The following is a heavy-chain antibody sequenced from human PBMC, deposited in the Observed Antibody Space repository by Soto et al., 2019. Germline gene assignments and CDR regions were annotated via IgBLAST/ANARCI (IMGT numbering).Heavy chain of an antibody. J-gene: IGHJ4*02. CDR3: ARGWGSSSWISHV. D-gene: IGHD6-13*01. CDR1: GFTFSSYS. V-gene: IGHV3-48*02. Sequence: EVQLVESGGGLVQPGGSLRLSSAASGFTFSSYSMNWVRKAPGKGREWVSYISSSSSTIYYADSVKGRFTISRDNAKNSLYLQMNSLRDEDTAVYYCARGWGSSSWISHVWGQGTLVTVSS. CDR2: ISSSSSTI.